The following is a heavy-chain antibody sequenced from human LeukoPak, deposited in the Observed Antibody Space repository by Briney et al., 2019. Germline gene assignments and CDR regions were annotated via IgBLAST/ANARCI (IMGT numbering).Heavy chain of an antibody. Sequence: ASVKVSCKASGYTFTSYYMHWVRQAPGQGLEWMGWISVYNGKTDYAQKVQGRVTMTTDTFTDTAYMELRSLRSDDTAVYYCARGGVGANYSGGWFDPWGQGTLVTVSS. CDR3: ARGGVGANYSGGWFDP. V-gene: IGHV1-18*04. CDR2: ISVYNGKT. D-gene: IGHD4/OR15-4a*01. CDR1: GYTFTSYY. J-gene: IGHJ5*02.